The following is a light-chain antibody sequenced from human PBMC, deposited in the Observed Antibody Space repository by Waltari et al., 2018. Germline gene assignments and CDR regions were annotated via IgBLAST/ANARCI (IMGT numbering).Light chain of an antibody. CDR2: AAS. CDR1: QGISNS. Sequence: DIQMTQSPSSLSASVGDRVTITCRASQGISNSLAWYQQKPGKAPELLLYAASRLESGVPSRFSGSGSGTDYTLTISSLQPEDFATYYCQQYYSVPPTFGQGTRLEIK. J-gene: IGKJ5*01. V-gene: IGKV1-NL1*01. CDR3: QQYYSVPPT.